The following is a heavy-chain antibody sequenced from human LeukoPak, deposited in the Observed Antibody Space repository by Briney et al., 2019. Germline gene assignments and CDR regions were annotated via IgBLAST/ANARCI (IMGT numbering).Heavy chain of an antibody. J-gene: IGHJ4*02. V-gene: IGHV3-21*01. CDR1: GFTFSSYS. Sequence: GGSLRLSCVASGFTFSSYSMNWVRQAPGKGLGWVSSISSSSSNIYYADSVKGRFTISRDNAKNSLYLQMNSLRVEDTAVYYCARGLLTGTRAYWGQGTLVTVSS. CDR2: ISSSSSNI. D-gene: IGHD3-9*01. CDR3: ARGLLTGTRAY.